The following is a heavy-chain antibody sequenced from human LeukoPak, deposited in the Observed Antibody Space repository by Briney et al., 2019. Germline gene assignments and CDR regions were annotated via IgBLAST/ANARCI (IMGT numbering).Heavy chain of an antibody. V-gene: IGHV3-66*02. J-gene: IGHJ6*02. D-gene: IGHD2-2*02. CDR3: ARDRAYCSSTSCYTYYYYYGMDV. Sequence: GGSLRLSCAASGFIFSSYAMSWVRQAPGKGLEWVSVIYSGGSTYYADSVKGRFTISRDNSKNTLYLQMNSLRAEDAAVYYCARDRAYCSSTSCYTYYYYYGMDVWGQGTTVTVSS. CDR1: GFIFSSYA. CDR2: IYSGGST.